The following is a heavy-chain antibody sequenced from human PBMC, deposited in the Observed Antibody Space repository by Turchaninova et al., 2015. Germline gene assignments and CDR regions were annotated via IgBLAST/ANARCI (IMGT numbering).Heavy chain of an antibody. D-gene: IGHD3-3*01. CDR2: ISTSSSYI. CDR1: GFTFSDFS. J-gene: IGHJ4*02. CDR3: ARAQRFLDEDLEFDS. Sequence: EVQLVESGGGLVKPGESLRLSCHARGFTFSDFSINWVRQAPGKGLEWVSSISTSSSYIYYADSVKGRFTIFRDNAKNSLYLQMNSLRDEDTAVYYCARAQRFLDEDLEFDSWGQGTLVTVSS. V-gene: IGHV3-21*06.